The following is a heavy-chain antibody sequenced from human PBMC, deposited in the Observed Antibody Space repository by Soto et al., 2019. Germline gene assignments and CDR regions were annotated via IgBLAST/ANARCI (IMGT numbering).Heavy chain of an antibody. CDR2: INHSGST. J-gene: IGHJ4*02. V-gene: IGHV4-34*01. CDR1: GGSFSGYY. Sequence: SETLSLTCAVYGGSFSGYYWSWIRQPPGKGLEWIGEINHSGSTNYNPSLKSRVTISVDTSKNQFSLKLSSVTAADTAVYYCARGQWLVAARFLDYWGQGTLVTVS. CDR3: ARGQWLVAARFLDY. D-gene: IGHD2-15*01.